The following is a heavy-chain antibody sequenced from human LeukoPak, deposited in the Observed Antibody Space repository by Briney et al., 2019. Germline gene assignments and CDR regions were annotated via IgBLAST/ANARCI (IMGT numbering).Heavy chain of an antibody. CDR1: GITFSSYS. CDR2: ISSSSSYI. V-gene: IGHV3-21*01. D-gene: IGHD6-19*01. Sequence: GGSLRLSCAASGITFSSYSMNWVRQAPGKGLEWVSSISSSSSYIYYADSVKGRFTISRDNAKNSLYLQMNSLRAEDTAVYYCARVLIAVAGTGYFDYWGQGTLVTVSS. CDR3: ARVLIAVAGTGYFDY. J-gene: IGHJ4*02.